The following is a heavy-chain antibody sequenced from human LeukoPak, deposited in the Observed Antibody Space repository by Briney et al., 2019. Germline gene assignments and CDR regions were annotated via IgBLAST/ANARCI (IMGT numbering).Heavy chain of an antibody. Sequence: SETLSLTCTVSGGSISSGDYYWSWIRQPPGKGLEWIGYIYYSGSTYYNPSLKSRVTISVDTSKNQFSLKLSSVTAADTAVHYCAREGFWSGYYDYWGQGTLVTVSS. CDR3: AREGFWSGYYDY. J-gene: IGHJ4*02. CDR2: IYYSGST. V-gene: IGHV4-30-4*08. CDR1: GGSISSGDYY. D-gene: IGHD3-3*01.